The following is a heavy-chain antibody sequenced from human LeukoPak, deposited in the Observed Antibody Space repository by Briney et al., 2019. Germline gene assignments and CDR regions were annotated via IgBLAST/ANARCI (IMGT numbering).Heavy chain of an antibody. CDR3: ARENGPYYYYYMDV. J-gene: IGHJ6*03. D-gene: IGHD2-8*01. Sequence: GGSLRLSCAASGFTFSSYSMNWVRQAPGKGLEWVSRINSDGSSTSYADSVKGRFTISRDNAKNTLYLQMNSLRAEDTAVYYCARENGPYYYYYMDVWGKGTTVTVSS. CDR1: GFTFSSYS. CDR2: INSDGSST. V-gene: IGHV3-74*01.